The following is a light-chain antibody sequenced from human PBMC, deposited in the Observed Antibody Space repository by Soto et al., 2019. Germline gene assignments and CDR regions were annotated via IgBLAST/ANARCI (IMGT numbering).Light chain of an antibody. V-gene: IGKV3-20*01. J-gene: IGKJ5*01. CDR1: QTVSSN. CDR3: QQYGSSIT. Sequence: EIVLTQFPGTLSLSPGERATLSCRASQTVSSNLAWYQQKPGQAPRLLIYGTSSRATGIPDRFSGSGSGTDFTLTISRLEPEDFAVFYCQQYGSSITFGQGTRLEIK. CDR2: GTS.